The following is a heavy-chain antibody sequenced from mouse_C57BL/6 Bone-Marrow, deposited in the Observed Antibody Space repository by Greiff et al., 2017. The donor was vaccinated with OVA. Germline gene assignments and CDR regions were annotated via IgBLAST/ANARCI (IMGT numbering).Heavy chain of an antibody. CDR3: ARRYYGSSYRFAY. CDR2: IYPRSGNT. Sequence: QVQLQQSGAELARPGASVKLSCKASGYTFTSYGISWVKQRTGQGLEWIGEIYPRSGNTYYNEKFKGKATLTADKSSRTAYMELRSLTSVDSAVYFCARRYYGSSYRFAYWGQGTLVTVSA. J-gene: IGHJ3*01. D-gene: IGHD1-1*01. CDR1: GYTFTSYG. V-gene: IGHV1-81*01.